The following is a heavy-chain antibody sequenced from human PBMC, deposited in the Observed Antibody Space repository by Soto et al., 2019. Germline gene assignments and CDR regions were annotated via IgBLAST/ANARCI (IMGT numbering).Heavy chain of an antibody. V-gene: IGHV3-23*01. J-gene: IGHJ4*02. Sequence: EVQLLESGGGLVQPGGSLRLSCAASGFTFSSYAMSWVRQAPGKGLEWVSAISDSGGSTYYADSVKGRFTISRDNSKNTLYLQMNSLRAEDTAVYYCANPTPLRYCSGCSCPGGALDYFDYWGQGTLVTVSS. CDR3: ANPTPLRYCSGCSCPGGALDYFDY. CDR1: GFTFSSYA. CDR2: ISDSGGST. D-gene: IGHD2-15*01.